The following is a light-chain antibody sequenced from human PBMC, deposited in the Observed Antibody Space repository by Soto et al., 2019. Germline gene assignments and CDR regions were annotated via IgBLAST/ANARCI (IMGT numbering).Light chain of an antibody. V-gene: IGLV2-14*01. CDR1: SSDIGGYNY. J-gene: IGLJ2*01. CDR3: SSYTRRTTLV. Sequence: QSALTQPASVSGSPGQWITISCTGTSSDIGGYNYVSWYQQHPGKAPKLIIYEVTYRPSGVSNRFSGAKSGNTASLTISGHQAEDEADYYCSSYTRRTTLVFGGGTKLTVL. CDR2: EVT.